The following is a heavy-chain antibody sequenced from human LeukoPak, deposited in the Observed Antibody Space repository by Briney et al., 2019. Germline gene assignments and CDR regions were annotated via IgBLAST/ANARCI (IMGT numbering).Heavy chain of an antibody. CDR2: IYSGGST. CDR1: GFTVSSNY. V-gene: IGHV3-66*01. CDR3: ATTRGYYFDY. Sequence: GGSLRLSCAASGFTVSSNYMSWVRQATGQGLEWGSVIYSGGSTDYADSVKGRFTISRDNSKNTLYLQMNSLRAEDTAVYYCATTRGYYFDYWGQGTLVTVSS. J-gene: IGHJ4*02. D-gene: IGHD1-26*01.